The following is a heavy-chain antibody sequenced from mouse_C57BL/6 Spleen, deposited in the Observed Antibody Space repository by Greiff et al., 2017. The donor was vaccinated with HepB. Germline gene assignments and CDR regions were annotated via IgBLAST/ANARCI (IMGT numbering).Heavy chain of an antibody. Sequence: QVQLKQSGAELARPGASVKLSCKASGYTFTSYGISWVKQRTGQGLEWIGEIYPRSGNTYYNEKFKGKATLTADKSSSTAYMELRSLTSEDSAVYFCARGVPTMVTTGAYWGQGTLVTVSA. V-gene: IGHV1-81*01. CDR2: IYPRSGNT. J-gene: IGHJ3*01. CDR1: GYTFTSYG. D-gene: IGHD2-9*01. CDR3: ARGVPTMVTTGAY.